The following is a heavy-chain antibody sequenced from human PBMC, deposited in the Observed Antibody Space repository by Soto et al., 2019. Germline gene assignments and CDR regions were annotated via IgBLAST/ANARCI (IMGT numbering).Heavy chain of an antibody. CDR3: ARDSVYYYDSSGFSWFDP. J-gene: IGHJ5*02. V-gene: IGHV1-2*02. D-gene: IGHD3-22*01. CDR1: GYTFTGYY. CDR2: INPNSGGT. Sequence: ASVKVSGKASGYTFTGYYMHWVRQAPGQGLEWMGWINPNSGGTNYAQKFQGRVTMTRDTSISTAYMELSRLRSDDTAVYYCARDSVYYYDSSGFSWFDPWGQGTLVTVSS.